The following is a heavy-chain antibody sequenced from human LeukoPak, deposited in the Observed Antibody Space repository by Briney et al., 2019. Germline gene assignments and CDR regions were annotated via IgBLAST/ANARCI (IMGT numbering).Heavy chain of an antibody. J-gene: IGHJ4*02. D-gene: IGHD6-13*01. CDR3: ARLIATTGFGSGY. CDR1: GYTFPTYG. Sequence: GPVKVSCKAAGYTFPTYGISWVRQAPGQGLEWMGWISAYNGNTNYAQKLQGRVTMTTDTSTSTAYMEMRSLRSDGTAVYYCARLIATTGFGSGYWGQGTLVTVSS. V-gene: IGHV1-18*01. CDR2: ISAYNGNT.